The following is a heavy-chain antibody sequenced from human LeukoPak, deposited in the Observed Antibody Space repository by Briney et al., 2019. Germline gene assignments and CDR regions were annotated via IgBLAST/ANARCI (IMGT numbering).Heavy chain of an antibody. CDR2: IYYSGST. Sequence: NASETLSLTCTVSGGSISSSSYYWGWIRQPPGKGLEWIGSIYYSGSTYYNPSLKSRVTISVDTSKNQFSLKLSSVTAADTAVHYCARHGIAARRTYAFDIWGQGTMVTVSS. J-gene: IGHJ3*02. CDR3: ARHGIAARRTYAFDI. CDR1: GGSISSSSYY. D-gene: IGHD6-6*01. V-gene: IGHV4-39*01.